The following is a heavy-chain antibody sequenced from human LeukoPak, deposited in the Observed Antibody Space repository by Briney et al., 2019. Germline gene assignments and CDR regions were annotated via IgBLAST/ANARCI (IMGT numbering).Heavy chain of an antibody. CDR3: AKDPSYYYGSGSYYNE. V-gene: IGHV3-23*01. J-gene: IGHJ4*02. D-gene: IGHD3-10*01. CDR2: LSANGGST. CDR1: GFTFSSYA. Sequence: PGGSLRLSCAASGFTFSSYAMNWVRQAPGKGLVWVSPLSANGGSTYSADSVKGRFTISRDNSKNTLYLQMNSLRAEDTAVYYCAKDPSYYYGSGSYYNEWGRGTLVTVSS.